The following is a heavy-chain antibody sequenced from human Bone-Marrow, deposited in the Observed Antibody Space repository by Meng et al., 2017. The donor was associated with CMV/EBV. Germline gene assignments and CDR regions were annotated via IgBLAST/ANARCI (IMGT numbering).Heavy chain of an antibody. J-gene: IGHJ4*02. CDR2: IKQDGSEK. V-gene: IGHV3-7*01. CDR1: GFTFSSYW. CDR3: ARLYDFWSGYYPDY. Sequence: GGSLKISCAASGFTFSSYWMSWVRQAPGKGLEWVADIKQDGSEKYYVDSVKGRFTISRDNANNSLYLQMNSLRAEDTAVYYCARLYDFWSGYYPDYWGQGTLVTVSS. D-gene: IGHD3-3*01.